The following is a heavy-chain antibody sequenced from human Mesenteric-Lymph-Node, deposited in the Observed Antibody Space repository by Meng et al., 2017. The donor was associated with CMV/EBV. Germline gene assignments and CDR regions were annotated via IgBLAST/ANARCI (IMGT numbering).Heavy chain of an antibody. V-gene: IGHV1-18*01. D-gene: IGHD2-15*01. J-gene: IGHJ6*02. CDR1: GYNFIDFG. CDR2: SSVYTGKT. Sequence: ASVKVSCKASGYNFIDFGISWVRQAPGQGLEGMGWSSVYTGKTDYAQNFQGRVTMTTDTSTSTAYLELRSLRSDDTAVYYCARDVGEVGYWSGGSCYDFNYGMDVWGQGTTVTVSS. CDR3: ARDVGEVGYWSGGSCYDFNYGMDV.